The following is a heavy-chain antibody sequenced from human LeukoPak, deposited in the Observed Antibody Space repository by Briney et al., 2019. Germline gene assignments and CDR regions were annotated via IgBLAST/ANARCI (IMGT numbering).Heavy chain of an antibody. J-gene: IGHJ6*03. V-gene: IGHV5-51*01. CDR3: ARRGRGVIDKYYYYMDI. D-gene: IGHD3-16*02. CDR1: GYSFTSYW. CDR2: IYPGDSDT. Sequence: GEALKISCKGSGYSFTSYWIGWVRQMPGKGLEWMGIIYPGDSDTRYSPSFQGQVTISADKSISTPYLQWSSLKASDTAMYYCARRGRGVIDKYYYYMDIWGKGTTVTVSS.